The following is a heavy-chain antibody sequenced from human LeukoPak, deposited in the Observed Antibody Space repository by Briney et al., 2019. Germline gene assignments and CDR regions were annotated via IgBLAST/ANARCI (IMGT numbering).Heavy chain of an antibody. CDR1: GFTFSSYS. Sequence: GGSLRLSCAASGFTFSSYSMNWVRQAPGKGLEWVSSISSSSSYIYYADSVKGRFTISRDNSKNTLYLQMNSLRAEDTAVYYCARDPIAVAPGGYFDYWGQGTLVTVSS. V-gene: IGHV3-21*01. D-gene: IGHD6-19*01. CDR2: ISSSSSYI. J-gene: IGHJ4*02. CDR3: ARDPIAVAPGGYFDY.